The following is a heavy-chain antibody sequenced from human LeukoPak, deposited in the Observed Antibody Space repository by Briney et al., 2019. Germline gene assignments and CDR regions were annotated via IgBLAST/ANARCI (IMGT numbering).Heavy chain of an antibody. V-gene: IGHV3-23*01. CDR2: ISGSADTT. D-gene: IGHD3-10*01. Sequence: GGSLRLSCAASGFTFSRYAMTWVRQDPGKGLEWVSLISGSADTTYYAESVKGRFTISRDNSKNTLYLHMNSLTADDTAVYFCAKAVGSGSYMHSDYWGQGTLVTVSS. J-gene: IGHJ4*02. CDR3: AKAVGSGSYMHSDY. CDR1: GFTFSRYA.